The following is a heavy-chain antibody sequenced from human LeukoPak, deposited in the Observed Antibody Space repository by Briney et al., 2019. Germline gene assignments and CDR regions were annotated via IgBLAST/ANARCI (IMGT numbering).Heavy chain of an antibody. Sequence: PGGSLRLSCAASGFTFSSYGMHWVRQAPGKGLEWVAVISYDGSNKYYADSVKGRFTISRDNSKNTLYLQMNSLGAEDTAVYYCAKSGYDSSGSTLDYWGQGTLVTVSS. D-gene: IGHD3-22*01. CDR1: GFTFSSYG. CDR3: AKSGYDSSGSTLDY. J-gene: IGHJ4*02. CDR2: ISYDGSNK. V-gene: IGHV3-30*18.